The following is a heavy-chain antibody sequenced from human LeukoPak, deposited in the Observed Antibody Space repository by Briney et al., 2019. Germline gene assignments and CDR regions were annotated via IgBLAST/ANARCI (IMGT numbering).Heavy chain of an antibody. CDR3: ARGRTYYYDSSGYYWEYFQH. Sequence: SVKVSCKASGYTFTSYGLSWVRQAPGQGLEWMGGIIPIFGTANYAQKFQGRVTITTDESTSTAYMELSSLRSEDTTVYYCARGRTYYYDSSGYYWEYFQHWGQGTLVTVSS. CDR2: IIPIFGTA. V-gene: IGHV1-69*05. CDR1: GYTFTSYG. J-gene: IGHJ1*01. D-gene: IGHD3-22*01.